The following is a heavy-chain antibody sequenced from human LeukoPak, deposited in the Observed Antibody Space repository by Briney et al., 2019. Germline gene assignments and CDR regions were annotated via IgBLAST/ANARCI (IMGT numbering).Heavy chain of an antibody. CDR2: IYSGGST. CDR3: ASGIVVVATDAFDI. CDR1: GFTVSSNY. Sequence: GGSLRLSCAASGFTVSSNYMSWVRQVPGKGLEWVSVIYSGGSTYYADSVKGRFTISRDNSKNTLYLQMNSLRAEDTAVYYCASGIVVVATDAFDIWGQGTMVTVSS. J-gene: IGHJ3*02. D-gene: IGHD3-22*01. V-gene: IGHV3-66*01.